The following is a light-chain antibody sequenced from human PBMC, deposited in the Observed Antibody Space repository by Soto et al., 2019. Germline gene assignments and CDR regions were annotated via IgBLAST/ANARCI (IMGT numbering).Light chain of an antibody. CDR1: QSISSY. Sequence: IVMTQSPATLSVSPGERATLSCRASQSISSYLAWYQQKPGQAPRLLIHGASTSATDIPVRFSGAGSGTDFTLTISSLQSEDFAVYYCHQYSAWPRGTFGQGTKVEVK. CDR3: HQYSAWPRGT. V-gene: IGKV3-15*01. CDR2: GAS. J-gene: IGKJ1*01.